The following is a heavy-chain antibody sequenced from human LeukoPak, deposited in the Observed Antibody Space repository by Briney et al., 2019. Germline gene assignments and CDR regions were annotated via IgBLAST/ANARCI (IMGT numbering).Heavy chain of an antibody. V-gene: IGHV4-59*01. CDR3: ARVASFYYYYMDV. J-gene: IGHJ6*03. CDR1: GGSISGYY. CDR2: IYYSGST. Sequence: SETLSLTCTVSGGSISGYYWSWIRQPPGKGLEWIGYIYYSGSTNYNPSLKSRVTISVDTSKNQFSLKLSSVTAADTAVYYCARVASFYYYYMDVWAKGTTVTVSS. D-gene: IGHD2-15*01.